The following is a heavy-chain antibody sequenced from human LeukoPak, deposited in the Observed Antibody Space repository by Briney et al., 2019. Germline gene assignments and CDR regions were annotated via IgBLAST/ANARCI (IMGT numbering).Heavy chain of an antibody. V-gene: IGHV3-7*01. CDR3: ARDSAGNDY. CDR1: GFTFSTYW. Sequence: GGSLRLSCAASGFTFSTYWMSWVRQAPGKGLEWVANIKQDGSEKYYIDSVKGRFTISRDNARNSLYLQMNSLRAEDTAMYYCARDSAGNDYWGQGTLVTVSS. D-gene: IGHD6-13*01. J-gene: IGHJ4*02. CDR2: IKQDGSEK.